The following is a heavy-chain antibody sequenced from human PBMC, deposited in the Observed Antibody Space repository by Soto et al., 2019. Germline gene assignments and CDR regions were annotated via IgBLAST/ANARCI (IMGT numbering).Heavy chain of an antibody. V-gene: IGHV1-18*01. CDR3: ARVDPRGVAVVRDY. J-gene: IGHJ4*02. D-gene: IGHD3-10*01. Sequence: ASVKVSCKASGNTFASHGFSWVRQAPGQGLEWMGWISGFNGQTNYALKFQGRVTLTTDASTSTAYMELRSLRSDDTAVYFCARVDPRGVAVVRDYWGQGTLVTVSS. CDR1: GNTFASHG. CDR2: ISGFNGQT.